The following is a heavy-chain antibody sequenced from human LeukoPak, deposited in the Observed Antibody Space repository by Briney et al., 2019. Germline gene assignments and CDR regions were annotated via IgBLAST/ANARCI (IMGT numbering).Heavy chain of an antibody. D-gene: IGHD3-22*01. CDR1: GGSISSGGYY. J-gene: IGHJ3*02. CDR2: IYYRGST. Sequence: SETLSLTCTVSGGSISSGGYYWSWIRQHPGKGLEWIGYIYYRGSTYYNPSLKSRVTISVDTSKNQFSLKLSSVTAADTAVYYCARVGLLYYYDSSGYPNPTAYDAFDIWGQGTMVTVSS. CDR3: ARVGLLYYYDSSGYPNPTAYDAFDI. V-gene: IGHV4-31*03.